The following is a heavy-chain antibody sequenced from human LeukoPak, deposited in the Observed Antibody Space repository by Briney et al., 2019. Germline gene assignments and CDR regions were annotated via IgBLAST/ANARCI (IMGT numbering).Heavy chain of an antibody. CDR2: IHPGDSDT. CDR1: GYSFTSYW. V-gene: IGHV5-51*01. J-gene: IGHJ4*02. D-gene: IGHD2-21*02. Sequence: GESLKISCKGSGYSFTSYWIGWVRQMPGKGLEWMGIIHPGDSDTRYSPSFQGQVTISADKSISTAYLQWSSLKSSDTAMYYCARHRLRFCGGDCYSPLDYWGQGTLVTVSS. CDR3: ARHRLRFCGGDCYSPLDY.